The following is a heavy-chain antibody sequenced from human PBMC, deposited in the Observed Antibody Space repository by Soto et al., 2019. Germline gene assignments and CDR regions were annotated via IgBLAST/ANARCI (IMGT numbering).Heavy chain of an antibody. Sequence: QVLLQESGPGLVKPPETLSLTCTVSGVSVNSGSFYWTWIRQPPGKGLEWIGFVSYSGTTKYNASLKSRVTISVDTSRRQISLEVSSVTAADTAVYYWARGATVTHSDYWGQGTLVTVSS. V-gene: IGHV4-61*01. CDR3: ARGATVTHSDY. CDR1: GVSVNSGSFY. CDR2: VSYSGTT. J-gene: IGHJ4*02. D-gene: IGHD4-17*01.